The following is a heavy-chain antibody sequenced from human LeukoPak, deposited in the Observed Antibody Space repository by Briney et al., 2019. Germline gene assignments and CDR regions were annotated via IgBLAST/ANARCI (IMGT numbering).Heavy chain of an antibody. V-gene: IGHV3-7*01. J-gene: IGHJ4*02. Sequence: PGGSLRLSCAASGFTFSSYWMSWVRQAPGKGLEWVANIKQDGSEKYYVDSVKGRFTISRDNAKNSLYLQMNSLRVEDTAVYYCARGWGCSGGTCYFDYWGQGTLVTVSS. CDR3: ARGWGCSGGTCYFDY. CDR2: IKQDGSEK. CDR1: GFTFSSYW. D-gene: IGHD2-15*01.